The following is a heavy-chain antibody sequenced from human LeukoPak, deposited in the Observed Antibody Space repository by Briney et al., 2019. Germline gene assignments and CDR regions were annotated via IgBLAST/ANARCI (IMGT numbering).Heavy chain of an antibody. Sequence: SETLSLTCTVSGGSISSYYWSWIRQPPGKGLEWIGYIYYSGSTNYNPSLKSRVTISVDTSKNQFSLKLSSVTAADTAVYYCARVVRSITMVRGVIYYYYYMDVWGKGTTVTISS. D-gene: IGHD3-10*01. V-gene: IGHV4-59*01. CDR2: IYYSGST. CDR3: ARVVRSITMVRGVIYYYYYMDV. J-gene: IGHJ6*03. CDR1: GGSISSYY.